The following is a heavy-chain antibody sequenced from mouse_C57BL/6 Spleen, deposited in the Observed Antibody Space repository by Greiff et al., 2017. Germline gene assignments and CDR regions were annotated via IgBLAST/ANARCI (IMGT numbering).Heavy chain of an antibody. V-gene: IGHV1-26*01. D-gene: IGHD1-3*01. Sequence: EVQLQQSGPELVKPGASVKISCKASGYTFTDYYMNWVKQSHGKSLEWIGDINPNNGGTSYNQKFKGKATLTVDQSSSTAYMELRSLTSEDSAVYYCARSEGKGGYYAMDYWGQGTSVTVSS. J-gene: IGHJ4*01. CDR1: GYTFTDYY. CDR2: INPNNGGT. CDR3: ARSEGKGGYYAMDY.